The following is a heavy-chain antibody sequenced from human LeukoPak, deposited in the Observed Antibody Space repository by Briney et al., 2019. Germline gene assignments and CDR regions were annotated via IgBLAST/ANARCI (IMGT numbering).Heavy chain of an antibody. CDR3: ARDGAGEWLSSLNWFDP. CDR2: ISSSGSTI. V-gene: IGHV3-11*01. D-gene: IGHD3-3*01. J-gene: IGHJ5*02. CDR1: GFTFSDYY. Sequence: GGSLRLSCAASGFTFSDYYMSWIRQAPGKGLEWVSYISSSGSTIYYADSVEGRFTISRDNAKNSLYLQMNSLRAEDTAVYYCARDGAGEWLSSLNWFDPWGQGTLVTVSS.